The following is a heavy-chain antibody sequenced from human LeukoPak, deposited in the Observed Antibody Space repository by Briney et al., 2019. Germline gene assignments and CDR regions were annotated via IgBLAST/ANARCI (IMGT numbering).Heavy chain of an antibody. D-gene: IGHD3-3*01. CDR1: GYTFTSYD. Sequence: SAKVSCKASGYTFTSYDISWVRQAPGQGLEWMGRIIPIFGTANYAQKFQGRVTITADKSTSTAYMELSSLRSEDTAVYYCASTVSGSLEMDYWGQGTLVTVSS. V-gene: IGHV1-69*06. CDR2: IIPIFGTA. J-gene: IGHJ4*02. CDR3: ASTVSGSLEMDY.